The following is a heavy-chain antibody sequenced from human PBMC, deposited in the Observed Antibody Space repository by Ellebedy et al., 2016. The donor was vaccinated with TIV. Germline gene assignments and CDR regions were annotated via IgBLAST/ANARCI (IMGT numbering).Heavy chain of an antibody. J-gene: IGHJ5*02. CDR3: ARDFPGIAAAGTGFDP. CDR2: IYSGSST. CDR1: GLTVSSNY. Sequence: GGSLRLSCAASGLTVSSNYMNWVRQAPGKGLEWVSVIYSGSSTYYADSVKGRFSISSDNSKNTLYLQMNSLRAEDTAVYYCARDFPGIAAAGTGFDPWGQGTLVTVSS. V-gene: IGHV3-53*01. D-gene: IGHD6-13*01.